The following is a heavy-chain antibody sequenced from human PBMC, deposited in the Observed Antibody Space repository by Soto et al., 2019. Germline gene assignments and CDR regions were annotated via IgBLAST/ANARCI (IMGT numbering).Heavy chain of an antibody. D-gene: IGHD3-3*01. J-gene: IGHJ6*02. CDR2: IKQDGSEK. V-gene: IGHV3-7*05. CDR1: GFTFSRYW. CDR3: ARRGSDFWSGYYLPYGMDV. Sequence: GGSLRLSCAASGFTFSRYWMSWVRQAPGKGLEWVANIKQDGSEKYYVDSVKGRFTISRDNAKNSLSLQMNSLRAEDTAVYYCARRGSDFWSGYYLPYGMDVWGQGTTVTV.